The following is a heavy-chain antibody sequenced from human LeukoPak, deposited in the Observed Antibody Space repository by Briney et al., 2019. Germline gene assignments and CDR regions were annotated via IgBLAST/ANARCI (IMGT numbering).Heavy chain of an antibody. D-gene: IGHD2-15*01. V-gene: IGHV1-18*01. Sequence: ASAKVSCKASGYTFTSYGISWVRQAPGQGLEWMGWISAYNGNTNYAQKLQGRVTMTTDTSTSTAYMELRSLRSEDTAVYYCARDRVVVVAATVMDVWGQGTTVTVSS. J-gene: IGHJ6*02. CDR2: ISAYNGNT. CDR1: GYTFTSYG. CDR3: ARDRVVVVAATVMDV.